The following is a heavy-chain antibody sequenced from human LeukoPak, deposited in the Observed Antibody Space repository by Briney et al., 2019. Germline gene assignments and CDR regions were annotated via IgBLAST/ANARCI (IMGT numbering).Heavy chain of an antibody. Sequence: ASVKVSCKASGYTFTSYDINWVRQATGQGLEWMGWMNPNSGNTGYAQKFQGRVTITRNTSISTAYMELSSLRSEDTAVYYCARDSPFEWDVFGDSFDIWGQGTVVTVSS. J-gene: IGHJ3*02. CDR1: GYTFTSYD. CDR3: ARDSPFEWDVFGDSFDI. CDR2: MNPNSGNT. D-gene: IGHD1-26*01. V-gene: IGHV1-8*03.